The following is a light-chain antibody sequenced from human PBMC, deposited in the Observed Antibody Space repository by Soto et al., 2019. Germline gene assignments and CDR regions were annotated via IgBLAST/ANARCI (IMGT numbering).Light chain of an antibody. CDR2: AAS. CDR1: QGIRND. J-gene: IGKJ1*01. Sequence: IQMTQSPSSLSASVGDRVTITCRASQGIRNDLGWYQQKPGKAPKLLIYAASSLQSGVPSRFSGSGFGTDFTLTISSLQPDDFATYYCQHYNSYSEAFGQGTKVDIK. CDR3: QHYNSYSEA. V-gene: IGKV1-6*01.